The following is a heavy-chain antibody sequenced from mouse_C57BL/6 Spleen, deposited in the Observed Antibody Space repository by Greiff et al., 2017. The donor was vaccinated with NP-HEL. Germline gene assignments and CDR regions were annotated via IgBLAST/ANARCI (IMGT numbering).Heavy chain of an antibody. CDR3: APYDYDRPLYAMDY. CDR1: GYTFTSYG. V-gene: IGHV1-81*01. D-gene: IGHD2-4*01. Sequence: QVQLQQSGAELARPGASVKLSCKASGYTFTSYGISWVKQRTGQGLEWIGEIYPRSGNTYYNEKFKGKATLTADKSSSTAYMELRSLTSEDSAVYFCAPYDYDRPLYAMDYWGQGTSVTVSS. J-gene: IGHJ4*01. CDR2: IYPRSGNT.